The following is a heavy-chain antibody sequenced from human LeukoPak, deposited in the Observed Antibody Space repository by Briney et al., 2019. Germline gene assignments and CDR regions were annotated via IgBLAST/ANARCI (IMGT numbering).Heavy chain of an antibody. CDR1: GFTFSSYG. D-gene: IGHD2-2*01. V-gene: IGHV3-30*03. CDR2: ISYDGSNK. CDR3: ARLEHGYCSSTSCAD. J-gene: IGHJ4*02. Sequence: GRSLRLSCAASGFTFSSYGMNWVRQAPGKGLEWVAVISYDGSNKYYADSVKGRFTISRDNSKNTLFVQMSSLRAEDTAVYYCARLEHGYCSSTSCADWGQGTLVTVSS.